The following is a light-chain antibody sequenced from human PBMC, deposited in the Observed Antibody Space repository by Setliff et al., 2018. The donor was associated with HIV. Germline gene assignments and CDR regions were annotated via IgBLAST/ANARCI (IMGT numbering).Light chain of an antibody. V-gene: IGLV1-40*01. J-gene: IGLJ3*02. CDR2: SND. Sequence: QSVLTQPPSVSGAPGQRATISCTGSSSNIGAGYDVHWYQQVPGTAPKLLIHSNDNRPSGVPDRFSGSKSGTSASLAITGLQAGDEAVYYCQSYDSALSGSLFGGGTKVTVL. CDR3: QSYDSALSGSL. CDR1: SSNIGAGYD.